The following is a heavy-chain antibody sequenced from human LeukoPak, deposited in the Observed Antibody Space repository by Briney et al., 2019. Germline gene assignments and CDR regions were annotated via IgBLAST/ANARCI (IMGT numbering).Heavy chain of an antibody. J-gene: IGHJ4*02. CDR1: GFTFSGSA. CDR3: TRRIAAAGNPSNFDY. D-gene: IGHD6-13*01. Sequence: GGSLRLSCAASGFTFSGSAMHWVRQASWKGLEWVGRIRSKANSYATAYAASVKGRFTISRDDSKNTAYLQMNSLKTEDTAVYYCTRRIAAAGNPSNFDYWGQGTLVTVSS. V-gene: IGHV3-73*01. CDR2: IRSKANSYAT.